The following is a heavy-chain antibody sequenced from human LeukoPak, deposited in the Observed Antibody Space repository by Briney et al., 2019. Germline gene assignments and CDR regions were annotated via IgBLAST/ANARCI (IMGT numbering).Heavy chain of an antibody. CDR2: IRYDGSNK. J-gene: IGHJ4*02. D-gene: IGHD3-22*01. CDR3: AKDPGSDYYDSSGLDY. V-gene: IGHV3-30*02. CDR1: GFTFSSYG. Sequence: GGSLRLSCAASGFTFSSYGIHWVRQAPGKGLEWVAFIRYDGSNKYYADSVKGRFTISRDNSKNTLYLQMNSLRAEDTAVYYCAKDPGSDYYDSSGLDYWGQGTLVTVSS.